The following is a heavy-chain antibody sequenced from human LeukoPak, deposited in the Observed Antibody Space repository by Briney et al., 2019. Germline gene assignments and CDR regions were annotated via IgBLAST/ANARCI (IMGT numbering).Heavy chain of an antibody. CDR1: GGSISSGGYY. V-gene: IGHV4-30-2*01. J-gene: IGHJ5*02. CDR3: ARDEVVPAAS. CDR2: IYHSGST. D-gene: IGHD2-2*01. Sequence: SQTLSLTCTVSGGSISSGGYYWSWIRQPPGKGLEWIGYIYHSGSTYYNPSLKSRVTISVDRSKNQFSLKLSSVTAADTAVYYCARDEVVPAASWGQGTLVTVSS.